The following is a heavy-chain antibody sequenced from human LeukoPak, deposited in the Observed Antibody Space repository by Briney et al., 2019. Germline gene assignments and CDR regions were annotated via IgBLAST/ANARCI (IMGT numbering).Heavy chain of an antibody. Sequence: ASVKVSCKASGYTSTSYDINWVRQAPGQGLEWMGWMNPNSGNTGYAQKFQGRVTMTRNTSISTAYMELSSLRSEDTAVYYCARGYDISGWYIPHFPDYYYYGMDVWGQGTTVTVSS. CDR1: GYTSTSYD. D-gene: IGHD6-19*01. CDR2: MNPNSGNT. CDR3: ARGYDISGWYIPHFPDYYYYGMDV. V-gene: IGHV1-8*01. J-gene: IGHJ6*02.